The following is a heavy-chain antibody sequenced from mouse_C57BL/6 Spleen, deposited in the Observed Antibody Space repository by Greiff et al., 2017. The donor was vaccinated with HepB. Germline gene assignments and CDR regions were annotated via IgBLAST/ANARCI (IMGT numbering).Heavy chain of an antibody. Sequence: EVMLVESGGGLVQPGGSLKLSCAASGFTFSDYYMYWVRQTPEKRLEWVAYISNGGGSTYYPDTVKGRFTISRDNAKNTLYLQMSRLKSEDTAMYYCARHNGNLYWYFDVWGTGTTVTVSS. CDR2: ISNGGGST. CDR3: ARHNGNLYWYFDV. D-gene: IGHD2-1*01. CDR1: GFTFSDYY. J-gene: IGHJ1*03. V-gene: IGHV5-12*01.